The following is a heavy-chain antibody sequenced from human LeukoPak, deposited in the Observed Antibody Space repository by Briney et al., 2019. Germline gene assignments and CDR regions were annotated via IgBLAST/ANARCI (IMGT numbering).Heavy chain of an antibody. CDR2: ISYDGSNK. V-gene: IGHV3-30-3*01. J-gene: IGHJ4*02. CDR1: GFTSSSYA. D-gene: IGHD5-18*01. Sequence: GGSLRLSCAASGFTSSSYAMHWVRQAPGKGLEWVAVISYDGSNKYYADSVKGRFTISRDNSKNTLYLQMNSLRPEDTAVYYCASGYTSANYYFDYWGQGTLVTVSS. CDR3: ASGYTSANYYFDY.